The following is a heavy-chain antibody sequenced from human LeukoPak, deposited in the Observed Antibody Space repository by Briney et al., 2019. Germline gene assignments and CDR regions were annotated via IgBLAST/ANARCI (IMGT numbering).Heavy chain of an antibody. CDR2: IYHSGST. V-gene: IGHV4-30-2*01. CDR3: ARAVAYCGGDCRHFDY. D-gene: IGHD2-21*02. CDR1: GGSISSGGYS. J-gene: IGHJ4*02. Sequence: SETLSLTCAVSGGSISSGGYSWSWIRQPPGKGLEWIGYIYHSGSTYYNPSLKSRVTISVDRSKNQFSLKLSSVTAADTAVYYCARAVAYCGGDCRHFDYWGQGTLVTVSS.